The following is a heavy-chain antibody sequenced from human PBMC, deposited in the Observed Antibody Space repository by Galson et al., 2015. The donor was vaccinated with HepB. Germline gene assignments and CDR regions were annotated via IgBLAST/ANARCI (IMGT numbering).Heavy chain of an antibody. V-gene: IGHV3-11*01. Sequence: SLRLSCAASGFTFSDYYMSWIRQAPGKGLEWVSYISSSGSTIYYADSVKGRFTISRDNAKNSLYLQMNSLRAEDTAVYYCARDYRQSGSSDPRLYYYYYYMDVWGKGTTVTVSS. CDR2: ISSSGSTI. D-gene: IGHD6-6*01. CDR1: GFTFSDYY. CDR3: ARDYRQSGSSDPRLYYYYYYMDV. J-gene: IGHJ6*03.